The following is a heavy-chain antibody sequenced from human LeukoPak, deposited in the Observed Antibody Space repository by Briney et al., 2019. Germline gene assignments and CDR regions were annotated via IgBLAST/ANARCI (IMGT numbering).Heavy chain of an antibody. Sequence: SETLSLTCTVSDASISGYYWSWIRQPPGKGLEWIGSIHFSGSTNYNPSLRSRVTISVDTSKNQLSLKLSSVTAADTAVYYCARDLGGIYFDYWGQGTLDTVSP. J-gene: IGHJ4*02. V-gene: IGHV4-59*01. D-gene: IGHD1-26*01. CDR3: ARDLGGIYFDY. CDR2: IHFSGST. CDR1: DASISGYY.